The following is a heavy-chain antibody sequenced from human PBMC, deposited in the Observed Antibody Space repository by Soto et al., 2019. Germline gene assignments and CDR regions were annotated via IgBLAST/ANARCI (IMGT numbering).Heavy chain of an antibody. CDR3: ARAEQSGWAQVDYFDY. CDR2: IYYSGST. J-gene: IGHJ4*02. V-gene: IGHV4-59*01. CDR1: GGSISSYY. Sequence: SETLSLTCTVSGGSISSYYWSWIRQPPGKGLEWIGYIYYSGSTNYNPSLKSRVTISVDTSKNQFSLKLSSVTAADTAVYYCARAEQSGWAQVDYFDYWGQGTLVTVSS. D-gene: IGHD6-19*01.